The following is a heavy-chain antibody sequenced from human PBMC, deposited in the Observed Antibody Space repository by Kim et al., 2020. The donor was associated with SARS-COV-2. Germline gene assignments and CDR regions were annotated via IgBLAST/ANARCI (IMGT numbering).Heavy chain of an antibody. CDR2: ILSCGVPT. CDR3: AAEYNTFGQPQYSF. D-gene: IGHD1-20*01. V-gene: IGHV3-23*01. Sequence: GGSLRLSLVASVLLISKYSMGVVRKIPGKGLECVALILSCGVPTYSDSLQGRLVVSRDNSKNSLHLQMNSLTAEDTARYFCAAEYNTFGQPQYSFWGQGILVPVSS. CDR1: VLLISKYS. J-gene: IGHJ1*01.